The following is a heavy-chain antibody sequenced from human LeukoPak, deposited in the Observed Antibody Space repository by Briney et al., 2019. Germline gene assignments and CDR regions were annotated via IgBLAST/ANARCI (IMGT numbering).Heavy chain of an antibody. V-gene: IGHV4-34*01. D-gene: IGHD1-7*01. Sequence: PSETLSLTCAVYGGSFSGYYWSWTRQPPGKGLEWIGEINHSGSTNYNPSLKSRVTISVDTSKNQFSLKLSSVTAADTAVYYCARGSITGTTLSWGQGTLVTVSS. CDR1: GGSFSGYY. CDR2: INHSGST. CDR3: ARGSITGTTLS. J-gene: IGHJ5*02.